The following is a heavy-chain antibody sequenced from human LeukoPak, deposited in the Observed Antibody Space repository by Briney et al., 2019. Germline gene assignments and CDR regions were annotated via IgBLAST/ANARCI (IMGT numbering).Heavy chain of an antibody. CDR3: ARVRFGELYGYYGMDV. J-gene: IGHJ6*02. CDR1: GYTFTSYD. Sequence: ASVKVSCKASGYTFTSYDINWLRQATGQGLEWMGWMNPNSGNTGYAQKFQGRVTMTRNTSISTAYMELSSLRSEDTAVYYCARVRFGELYGYYGMDVWGQGTTVTVSS. D-gene: IGHD3-10*01. V-gene: IGHV1-8*01. CDR2: MNPNSGNT.